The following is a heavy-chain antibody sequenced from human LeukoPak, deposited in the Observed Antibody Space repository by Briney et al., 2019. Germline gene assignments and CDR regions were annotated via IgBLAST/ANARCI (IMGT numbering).Heavy chain of an antibody. Sequence: PGGSLRLSCAASGFTFSSYSMNWVRQAPGKGLEWVSSIDFTSRYIYNADSVKGRFTISRDNAKNSLYLQMNSLRAEDTAVYYCARDLKFTLTGNYWGQGTLVTVSS. J-gene: IGHJ4*02. CDR2: IDFTSRYI. CDR3: ARDLKFTLTGNY. CDR1: GFTFSSYS. V-gene: IGHV3-21*01. D-gene: IGHD7-27*01.